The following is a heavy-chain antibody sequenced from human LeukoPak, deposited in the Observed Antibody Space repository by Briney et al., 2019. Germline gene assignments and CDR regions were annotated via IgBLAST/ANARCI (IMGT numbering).Heavy chain of an antibody. CDR2: IIPIFGTA. V-gene: IGHV1-69*05. Sequence: SVKVSCKASGGTFSSYAISWVRQAPGQGLEWMGGIIPIFGTANYAQKFQGRVTITTDESTSTAYMELSSLRSEDTAVYYCARDDYYDSSGYYKPNPFDYWGQGTLVTVSS. CDR3: ARDDYYDSSGYYKPNPFDY. J-gene: IGHJ4*02. D-gene: IGHD3-22*01. CDR1: GGTFSSYA.